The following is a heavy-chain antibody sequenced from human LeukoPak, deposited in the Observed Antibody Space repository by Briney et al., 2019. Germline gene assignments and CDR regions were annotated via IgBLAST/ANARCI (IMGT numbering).Heavy chain of an antibody. CDR2: ISYSSGYI. CDR1: GFTFSSYN. Sequence: GGSLRLSCAASGFTFSSYNMNWVRQAPGKGLEWVSSISYSSGYIYYADSVKGRFTISRDNAKNSVFLQMDSLRAEDTAVYYCAREGGYSSSLAAFDIWGQGTMVSVSS. V-gene: IGHV3-21*01. CDR3: AREGGYSSSLAAFDI. J-gene: IGHJ3*02. D-gene: IGHD6-6*01.